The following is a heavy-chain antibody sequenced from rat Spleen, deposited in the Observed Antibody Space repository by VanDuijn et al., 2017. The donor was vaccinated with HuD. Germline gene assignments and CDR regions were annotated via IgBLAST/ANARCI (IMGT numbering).Heavy chain of an antibody. CDR1: GFTYGDYG. CDR3: TSYSGYSYFDY. D-gene: IGHD4-3*01. Sequence: EVQLVESGGGLVQPGRSLKLSCKASGFTYGDYGMHWVRQAPAKGLEWVASVSPSGGTTNYRDSVKGRFAISRDTAKSTLYLQMDSLGSEDTATYYCTSYSGYSYFDYWGQGVMVTVSS. J-gene: IGHJ2*01. V-gene: IGHV5-19*01. CDR2: VSPSGGTT.